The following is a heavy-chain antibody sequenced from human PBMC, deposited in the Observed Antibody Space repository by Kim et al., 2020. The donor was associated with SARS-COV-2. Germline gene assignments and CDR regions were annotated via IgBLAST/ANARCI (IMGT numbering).Heavy chain of an antibody. CDR2: INHSGST. D-gene: IGHD2-2*01. Sequence: SETLSLTCAVYGGSFSGYYWSWIRQPPGKGLEWIGEINHSGSTNYNPSLKSRVTISVDTSKNQFPLKLSSVTAADTAVYYCARAPAGTYNWFDPWGQGTL. V-gene: IGHV4-34*01. CDR1: GGSFSGYY. CDR3: ARAPAGTYNWFDP. J-gene: IGHJ5*02.